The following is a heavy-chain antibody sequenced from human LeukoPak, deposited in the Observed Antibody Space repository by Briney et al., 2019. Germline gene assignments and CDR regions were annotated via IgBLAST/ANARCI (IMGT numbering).Heavy chain of an antibody. CDR3: ASNVVVPAENYYMDV. CDR2: VIPIFGTA. D-gene: IGHD2-2*01. Sequence: ASVNVSCKASGGTFSSYAISWVRQAPGQGLEWMGGVIPIFGTANYAQKFQGRVTITADQSTSTAYMELSSLRSEDTAVYYCASNVVVPAENYYMDVWGKGTTVTVSS. V-gene: IGHV1-69*13. CDR1: GGTFSSYA. J-gene: IGHJ6*03.